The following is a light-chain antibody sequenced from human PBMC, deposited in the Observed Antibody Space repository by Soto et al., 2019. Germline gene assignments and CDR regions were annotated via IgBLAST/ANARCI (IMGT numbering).Light chain of an antibody. Sequence: QLVLTQPASVSGSPGQSITISCTGTSSDVGSYNYVSWYQQHPGKAPKLMIYEVSNRPSGVSDRFSGSKSGNTASLTISGLQAEDEADYYCSSYTSTATRVFDGGTKLTVL. CDR1: SSDVGSYNY. CDR2: EVS. CDR3: SSYTSTATRV. J-gene: IGLJ3*02. V-gene: IGLV2-14*01.